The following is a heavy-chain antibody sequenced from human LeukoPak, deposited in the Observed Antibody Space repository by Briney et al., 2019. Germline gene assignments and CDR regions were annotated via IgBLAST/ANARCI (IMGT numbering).Heavy chain of an antibody. CDR1: GYIFTRYW. J-gene: IGHJ4*02. CDR3: ARPAAMATITKVDY. D-gene: IGHD5-24*01. CDR2: IYPGYSDT. V-gene: IGHV5-51*01. Sequence: ESLKISCKGSGYIFTRYWLGLVRQVPGKGLEWMGSIYPGYSDTRYTPSFEGRLTISAHKSITTAYLQWSSLKASATAMSYCARPAAMATITKVDYWGQGTLVTVSS.